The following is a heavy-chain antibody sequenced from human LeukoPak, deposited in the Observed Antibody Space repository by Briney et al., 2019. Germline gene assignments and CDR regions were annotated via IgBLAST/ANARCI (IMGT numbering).Heavy chain of an antibody. CDR3: ARDPYCSGGSCYGY. CDR1: GFTFSSYS. V-gene: IGHV3-21*01. Sequence: GGSLRLSCAASGFTFSSYSMNWVRQAPGKGLEWVSSISSSSSYIYYADSVKGRFTISRDNAKNSLYLQMNSLRAEDTAVYYCARDPYCSGGSCYGYWGQGTLVTVSS. J-gene: IGHJ4*02. D-gene: IGHD2-15*01. CDR2: ISSSSSYI.